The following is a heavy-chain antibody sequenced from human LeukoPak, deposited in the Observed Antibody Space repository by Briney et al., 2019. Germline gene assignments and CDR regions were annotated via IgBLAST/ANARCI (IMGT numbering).Heavy chain of an antibody. Sequence: GGSLRLSCAASGFTFSSYNMNWVRQSPGKGLEWVASTDTTSQYIFYPDSVKGRFTISRDNAKNSLYLQMDSLRVEDTAEYYCARDPYSGNYGAYYYYYMDVWGKGTTVTVSS. V-gene: IGHV3-21*06. J-gene: IGHJ6*03. CDR1: GFTFSSYN. D-gene: IGHD1-26*01. CDR3: ARDPYSGNYGAYYYYYMDV. CDR2: TDTTSQYI.